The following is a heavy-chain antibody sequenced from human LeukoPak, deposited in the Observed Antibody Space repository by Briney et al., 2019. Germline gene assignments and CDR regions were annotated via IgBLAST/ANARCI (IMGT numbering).Heavy chain of an antibody. Sequence: PSETLSLTCAVYGGSFSGYYWSWIRQPPGKGLEWIGEINHSGSTNYNPSLKSRVTISVDTSKNQFSLKLSSVTAADTAVYYCARGPCYRDDILTAFDYWGQGTLVTVSS. D-gene: IGHD3-9*01. CDR2: INHSGST. CDR1: GGSFSGYY. CDR3: ARGPCYRDDILTAFDY. V-gene: IGHV4-34*01. J-gene: IGHJ4*02.